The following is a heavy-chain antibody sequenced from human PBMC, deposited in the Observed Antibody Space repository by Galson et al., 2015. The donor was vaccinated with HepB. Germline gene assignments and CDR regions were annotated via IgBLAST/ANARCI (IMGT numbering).Heavy chain of an antibody. CDR1: GFTFSSYA. V-gene: IGHV3-23*01. CDR3: AKVRVLWGVRGVTDY. Sequence: SLRLSCAASGFTFSSYAMSWVRQAPGKGLEWVSAISGSGGSTYYADSVKGRFTISRDNSKNTLYLQMNSLRAEDTAVYYCAKVRVLWGVRGVTDYWGQGTLVTVSS. CDR2: ISGSGGST. D-gene: IGHD3-10*01. J-gene: IGHJ4*02.